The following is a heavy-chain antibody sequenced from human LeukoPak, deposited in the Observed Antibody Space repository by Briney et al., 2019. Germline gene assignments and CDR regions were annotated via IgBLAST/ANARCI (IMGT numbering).Heavy chain of an antibody. CDR1: GGTFSSYA. Sequence: GASVKVSCKASGGTFSSYAIRWVRQAPGQGLEWMGKIIPIFGIANYAQKFQGRVTITADKSTSTAYMELSSLRSEDTAVYYCARSETSGSYSPDYYYYGMDVWGQGTTVTVSS. CDR3: ARSETSGSYSPDYYYYGMDV. V-gene: IGHV1-69*04. D-gene: IGHD1-26*01. CDR2: IIPIFGIA. J-gene: IGHJ6*02.